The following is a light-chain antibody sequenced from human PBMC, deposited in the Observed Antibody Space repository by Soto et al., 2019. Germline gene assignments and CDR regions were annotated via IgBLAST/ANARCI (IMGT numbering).Light chain of an antibody. Sequence: DIQMTQSPSSLSAAIGDRVTITCRASQSIETYLNWYRQKTGKAPELLIYAESRLQSGVPSRFSGSGSWAAFTLTISGLQPEDVATYYCQQSYSDPRTFGQGTKVEI. CDR1: QSIETY. CDR2: AES. CDR3: QQSYSDPRT. J-gene: IGKJ1*01. V-gene: IGKV1-39*01.